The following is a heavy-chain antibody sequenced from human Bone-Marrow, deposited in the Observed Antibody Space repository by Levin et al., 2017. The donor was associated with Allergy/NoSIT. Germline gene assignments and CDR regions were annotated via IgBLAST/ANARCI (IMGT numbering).Heavy chain of an antibody. Sequence: AGGSLRLSCAAFGFTFNQYWMTWVRQAPGKGLEWVANINQEGSETNYVDSVKGRFTISRDNTKNSLYLQMNSLRGEDTARYFCARASGRGSTFDYWAQGILVTVSS. CDR1: GFTFNQYW. CDR3: ARASGRGSTFDY. D-gene: IGHD3-10*01. CDR2: INQEGSET. J-gene: IGHJ4*02. V-gene: IGHV3-7*01.